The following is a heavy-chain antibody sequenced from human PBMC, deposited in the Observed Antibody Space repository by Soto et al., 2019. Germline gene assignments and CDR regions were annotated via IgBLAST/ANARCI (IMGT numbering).Heavy chain of an antibody. V-gene: IGHV3-64D*08. CDR1: GFTFSSYA. J-gene: IGHJ4*02. CDR2: ISSNGGST. CDR3: VKDLVEYYYDSSGYYTTYYFDY. D-gene: IGHD3-22*01. Sequence: GGSLRLSCSASGFTFSSYAMHWVRQAPGKGLEYVSAISSNGGSTYYADSVKGRFTISRDNSKNTLYLQMSSLRAEDTAVYYCVKDLVEYYYDSSGYYTTYYFDYWGQGTLVTVS.